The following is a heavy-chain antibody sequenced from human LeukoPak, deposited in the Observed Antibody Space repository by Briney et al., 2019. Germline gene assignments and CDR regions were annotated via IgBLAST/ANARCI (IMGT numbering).Heavy chain of an antibody. CDR2: INHSGST. Sequence: PSETLSLTCTVSGGSISSYYWSWIRQPPGKGLEWIGEINHSGSTNYNPSLKSRVTISVDTSKNQFSLKLSSVTAADTAVYYCARLPYCSGGSCYSRSAFDIWGQGTMVTVSS. D-gene: IGHD2-15*01. V-gene: IGHV4-34*01. J-gene: IGHJ3*02. CDR3: ARLPYCSGGSCYSRSAFDI. CDR1: GGSISSYY.